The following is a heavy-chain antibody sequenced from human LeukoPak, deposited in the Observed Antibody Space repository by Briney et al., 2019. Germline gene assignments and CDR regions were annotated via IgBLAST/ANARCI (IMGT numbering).Heavy chain of an antibody. V-gene: IGHV1-8*01. Sequence: GASVKVSCKASGYTFTSYDINWVRQATGQGLEWMGWMNPNSGNTGYTQKFQGRVTMTRNTSISTAYMELSSLRSEDTAVYYCARAGYCSSTSCSWFDPWGQGPLVTVSS. D-gene: IGHD2-2*01. CDR2: MNPNSGNT. CDR3: ARAGYCSSTSCSWFDP. CDR1: GYTFTSYD. J-gene: IGHJ5*02.